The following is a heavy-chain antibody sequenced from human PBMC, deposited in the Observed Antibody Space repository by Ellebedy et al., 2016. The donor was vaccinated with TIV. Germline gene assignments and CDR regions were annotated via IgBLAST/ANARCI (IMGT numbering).Heavy chain of an antibody. CDR3: ATDGIRFLEWVYKYGLDV. CDR1: GGTFNNSA. Sequence: AASVKVSCKASGGTFNNSAISWVRQAPGQGLEWVGRIIPILGIANYAQDFQGRVTITADRSTSTVFMELSSLTSEDTAVYYCATDGIRFLEWVYKYGLDVWGQGTTVTVSS. CDR2: IIPILGIA. D-gene: IGHD3-3*01. J-gene: IGHJ6*02. V-gene: IGHV1-69*04.